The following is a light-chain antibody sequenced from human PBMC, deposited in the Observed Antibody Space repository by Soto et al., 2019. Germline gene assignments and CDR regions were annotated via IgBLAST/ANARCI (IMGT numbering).Light chain of an antibody. V-gene: IGKV3-15*01. CDR3: KQYTHWPRK. CDR2: GAS. Sequence: EIVMTQSPATLSVSPGERAALSCRASQSISNYLAWYQQKPGQAPRLLIYGASNRATDIPARFSGSGSGTEFTLTISSLQSDVFAIYYCKQYTHWPRKFVQGNKVDIK. J-gene: IGKJ1*01. CDR1: QSISNY.